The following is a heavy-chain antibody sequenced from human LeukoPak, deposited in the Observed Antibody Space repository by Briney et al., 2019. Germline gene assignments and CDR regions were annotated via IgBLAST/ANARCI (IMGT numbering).Heavy chain of an antibody. Sequence: SETLSLTCTVSSGSISTYYWGWLRQPPGKGLEWIGCVYYSGTTYYNPSLKSRVTISVDSSKNQFSLKLHSVTASDTAVYYCARGGGTYGMDVWGQGTTVTVSS. CDR2: VYYSGTT. CDR3: ARGGGTYGMDV. D-gene: IGHD3-16*01. J-gene: IGHJ6*02. V-gene: IGHV4-59*01. CDR1: SGSISTYY.